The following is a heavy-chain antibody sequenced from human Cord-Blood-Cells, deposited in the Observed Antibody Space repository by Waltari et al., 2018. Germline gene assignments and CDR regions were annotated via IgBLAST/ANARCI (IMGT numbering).Heavy chain of an antibody. CDR1: GFPFTTSA. CDR3: AAEVKTGTIGDY. Sequence: QMQLVQSGPEVKKPGTSVKVSCKASGFPFTTSARPSVPQARGQRLEWIGWIVVGSGNTNYAQKFQERVTITRDMSTSTAYMELSSLRSEDTAVYYCAAEVKTGTIGDYWGQGTLVTVSS. CDR2: IVVGSGNT. D-gene: IGHD1-7*01. J-gene: IGHJ4*02. V-gene: IGHV1-58*01.